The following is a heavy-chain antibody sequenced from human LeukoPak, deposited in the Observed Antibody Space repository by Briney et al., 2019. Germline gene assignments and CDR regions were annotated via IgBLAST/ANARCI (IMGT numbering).Heavy chain of an antibody. V-gene: IGHV1-69*05. J-gene: IGHJ4*02. CDR3: ARDPWAPYYGSGSYSEKGLDY. D-gene: IGHD3-10*01. CDR2: IIPIFGTA. Sequence: SVKVSCKASGGTSSSYAISWVRQAPGQGLEWMGGIIPIFGTANYAQKFQGRVTITTDESTSTAYMELSSLRSEDTAVYYCARDPWAPYYGSGSYSEKGLDYWGQGTLVTVSS. CDR1: GGTSSSYA.